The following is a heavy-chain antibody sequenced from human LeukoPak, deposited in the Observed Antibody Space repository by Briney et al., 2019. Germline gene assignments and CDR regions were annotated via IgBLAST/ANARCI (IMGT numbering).Heavy chain of an antibody. J-gene: IGHJ6*02. CDR3: ARDGDYGDLRYPEDYYYYGMDV. Sequence: SETLSLTCTVSGGSISSYYWSWIRQPAGKGLEWIGRIHTSGSTNYNPSLKSRVTMSVDTSKNQFSLKLSSVTAADTAVYYCARDGDYGDLRYPEDYYYYGMDVWGQGTTVTVSS. CDR1: GGSISSYY. V-gene: IGHV4-4*07. CDR2: IHTSGST. D-gene: IGHD4-17*01.